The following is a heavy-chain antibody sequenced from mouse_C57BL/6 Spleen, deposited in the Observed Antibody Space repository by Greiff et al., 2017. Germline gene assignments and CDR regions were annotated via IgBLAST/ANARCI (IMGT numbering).Heavy chain of an antibody. V-gene: IGHV2-5*01. CDR2: IWRGGST. CDR3: AKREGDYDGAWFAY. CDR1: GFSLTSYG. Sequence: VKLQESGPGLVQPSPSLSITCTVSGFSLTSYGVPWVRQSPGKGLEWLGVIWRGGSTDYNAAFMSRLSIPKDNSKSQVFFKMNSLQADDTAIYYCAKREGDYDGAWFAYWGQGTLVTVSA. D-gene: IGHD2-4*01. J-gene: IGHJ3*01.